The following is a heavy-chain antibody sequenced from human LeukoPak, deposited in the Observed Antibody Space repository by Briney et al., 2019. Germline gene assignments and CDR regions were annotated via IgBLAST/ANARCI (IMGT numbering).Heavy chain of an antibody. CDR2: ISYDGSNK. CDR1: GFTFSSYG. Sequence: PGGSLRLSCAASGFTFSSYGMHWVRQAPGKGLEWVAVISYDGSNKYNADSVKGRFTISRDNSKNTLYLQMNSLRAEDTAVYYCAKGIIVVVTVFDYWGQGTLVTVSS. V-gene: IGHV3-30*18. D-gene: IGHD2-21*02. J-gene: IGHJ4*02. CDR3: AKGIIVVVTVFDY.